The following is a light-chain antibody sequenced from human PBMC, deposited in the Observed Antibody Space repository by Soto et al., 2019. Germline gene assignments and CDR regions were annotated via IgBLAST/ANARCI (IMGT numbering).Light chain of an antibody. CDR2: LNSDGSH. CDR3: QTWGTGFWV. Sequence: QAVVTQSPSASASLGASVKLTCTLSSGHSSYAIAWHQQQPEKGPRYLMKLNSDGSHSKGDGIPDRSSGSSSGAERYLTISSLQSEDEADYYCQTWGTGFWVFGRGTTLTVL. J-gene: IGLJ3*02. CDR1: SGHSSYA. V-gene: IGLV4-69*01.